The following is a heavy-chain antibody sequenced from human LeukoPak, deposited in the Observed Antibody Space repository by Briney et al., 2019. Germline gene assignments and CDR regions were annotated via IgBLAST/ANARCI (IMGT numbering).Heavy chain of an antibody. V-gene: IGHV4-34*01. D-gene: IGHD3-22*01. CDR2: INHSGST. J-gene: IGHJ5*02. Sequence: SETLSLTCAVYGGSFSGYYWSWIRQPPGKGLEWIGEINHSGSTNYNPSLKSRVTISVDTSKNQFSLKLSSVTAADTAVYYCARRLYYYDSSGLRFDPWGQGTLVTVSS. CDR1: GGSFSGYY. CDR3: ARRLYYYDSSGLRFDP.